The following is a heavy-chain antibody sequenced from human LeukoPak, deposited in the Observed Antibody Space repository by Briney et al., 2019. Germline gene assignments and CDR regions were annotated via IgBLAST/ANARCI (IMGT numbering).Heavy chain of an antibody. CDR1: GYSFSSYW. J-gene: IGHJ5*02. CDR2: IYPGDSDT. V-gene: IGHV5-51*01. D-gene: IGHD3-22*01. Sequence: GESLKISCKGSGYSFSSYWIGWVRQMLGKGLEWMGIIYPGDSDTRYSPSFQGQVTISADKSISTAYLQWSSLKASDTAMYYCARRLGSFSSGYEGRWFDPWGQGTLVTVSS. CDR3: ARRLGSFSSGYEGRWFDP.